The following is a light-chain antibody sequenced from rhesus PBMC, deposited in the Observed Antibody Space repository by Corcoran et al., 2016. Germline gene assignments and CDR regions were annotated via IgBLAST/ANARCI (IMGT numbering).Light chain of an antibody. Sequence: DIQMTQSPSSLSASEGDTVTITCRASQGISSYLAWFQQKPGKAPKPLIYSASNLETGVTSRFIGSGSWTECTLTISSLQPEDFATYYCQQYNSAPFTFGPGTKLDIK. J-gene: IGKJ3*01. V-gene: IGKV1-37*01. CDR2: SAS. CDR1: QGISSY. CDR3: QQYNSAPFT.